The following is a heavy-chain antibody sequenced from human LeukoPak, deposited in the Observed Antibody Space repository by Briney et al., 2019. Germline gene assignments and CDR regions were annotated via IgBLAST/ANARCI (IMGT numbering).Heavy chain of an antibody. CDR1: GDSVSSNSAA. CDR2: TYYRSKWYN. J-gene: IGHJ6*03. CDR3: AREEVYCSSTSCYTGLFYMDV. Sequence: SQTLSLTCAISGDSVSSNSAAWNWIRQSPSRGLEWLGRTYYRSKWYNDYAVSVKSRITINPDTSKDQFSLQLNSVTPEDTAVYYCAREEVYCSSTSCYTGLFYMDVWGKGTTVTVSS. V-gene: IGHV6-1*01. D-gene: IGHD2-2*02.